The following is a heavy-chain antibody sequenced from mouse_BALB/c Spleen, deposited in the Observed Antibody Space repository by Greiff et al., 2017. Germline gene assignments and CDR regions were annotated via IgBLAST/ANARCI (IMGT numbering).Heavy chain of an antibody. CDR1: GFTFNTYA. CDR2: IRSKSNNYAT. CDR3: VRQKELTGTFAY. V-gene: IGHV10-1*02. Sequence: EVQLVESGGGLVQPKGSLKLSCAASGFTFNTYAMNWVRQAPGKGLEWVARIRSKSNNYATYYADSVKDRFTISRDDSQSMLYLQMNNLKTEDTAMYYCVRQKELTGTFAYWGQGTLVTVSA. J-gene: IGHJ3*01. D-gene: IGHD4-1*01.